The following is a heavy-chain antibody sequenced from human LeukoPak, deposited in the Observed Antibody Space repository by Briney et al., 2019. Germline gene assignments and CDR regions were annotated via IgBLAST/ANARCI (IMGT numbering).Heavy chain of an antibody. D-gene: IGHD3-3*01. V-gene: IGHV4-61*02. CDR3: ARDSWSGYYFGY. CDR2: IYTSGST. J-gene: IGHJ4*02. Sequence: PSETLSLTCTVSGGSISSGSYYWSWIRQPAGKGLEWIGRIYTSGSTNYNPSLKSRVTISVDTSKNQFSLKLSSVTAADTAVYYCARDSWSGYYFGYWGQGTLVTVSS. CDR1: GGSISSGSYY.